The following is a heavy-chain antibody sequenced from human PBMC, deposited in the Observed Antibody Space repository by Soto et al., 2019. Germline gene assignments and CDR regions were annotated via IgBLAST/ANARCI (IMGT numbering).Heavy chain of an antibody. J-gene: IGHJ6*02. CDR1: GGTFSSYA. D-gene: IGHD3-3*01. Sequence: GASVKVSCKASGGTFSSYAISWVRQAPGQGLEWMGGIIPIFGTANYAQKFQGRVTITADESTSTAYMELSSLRSEDTAVYYCAREYYDFWSGYSSLNGMDVWGQGTTVTVSS. CDR2: IIPIFGTA. V-gene: IGHV1-69*13. CDR3: AREYYDFWSGYSSLNGMDV.